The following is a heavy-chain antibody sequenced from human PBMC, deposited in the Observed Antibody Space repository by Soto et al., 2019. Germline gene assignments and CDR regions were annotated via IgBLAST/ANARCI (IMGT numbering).Heavy chain of an antibody. J-gene: IGHJ4*02. CDR1: GFTFSSYW. D-gene: IGHD5-12*01. CDR3: ARERDMVLCEVGFRCLHQGYSY. Sequence: EVQLVESGGGLVQPGGSLRLSCAASGFTFSSYWMSWVRQAPGKGLEWVANIKQDGSEKYYVDSVKGRFTISRDNAKNSLYLQMNSLRAEDTAVYYCARERDMVLCEVGFRCLHQGYSYWGQGTLVTVSS. V-gene: IGHV3-7*03. CDR2: IKQDGSEK.